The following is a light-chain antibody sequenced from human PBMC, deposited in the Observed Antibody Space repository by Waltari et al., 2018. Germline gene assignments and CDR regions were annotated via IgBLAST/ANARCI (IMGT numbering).Light chain of an antibody. CDR1: SSDIARYDI. J-gene: IGLJ3*02. V-gene: IGLV2-23*02. Sequence: QSALTQPAAVSGSPGQSVTIPCTGASSDIARYDIVSWYQQHPGNAPKLVISDVSKRASGVSDRFSGSKSGDTASLTISGLQFEDEADYYCCSYAGNYVWVFGGGTRLTVL. CDR3: CSYAGNYVWV. CDR2: DVS.